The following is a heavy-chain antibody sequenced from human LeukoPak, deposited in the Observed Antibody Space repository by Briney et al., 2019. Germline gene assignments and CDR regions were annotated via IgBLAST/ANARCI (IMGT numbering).Heavy chain of an antibody. CDR2: ISGSGGST. CDR1: GFTFSTYA. CDR3: AKLVGSGYSLWYFDY. J-gene: IGHJ4*02. Sequence: PGGSLRLSCAASGFTFSTYAMTWVRQAPGKGLEWVSSISGSGGSTYYADSVKGRFTISRDTSKNTLYLQMNSLRAEDTAVYYCAKLVGSGYSLWYFDYWGQGTLVTVSS. V-gene: IGHV3-23*01. D-gene: IGHD3-22*01.